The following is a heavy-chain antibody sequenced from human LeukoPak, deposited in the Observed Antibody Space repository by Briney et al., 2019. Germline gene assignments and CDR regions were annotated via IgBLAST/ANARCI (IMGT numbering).Heavy chain of an antibody. CDR1: GYTFTGYY. V-gene: IGHV1-2*02. CDR2: INPNSGGT. J-gene: IGHJ3*02. D-gene: IGHD5-24*01. Sequence: ASVKVSCKASGYTFTGYYMHWVRQAPGQGLEWMGWINPNSGGTNYAQKFQGRVTMTRDTSISTAYMELSRLRSDDTAVYYCARAPDNGYNDAFDIWGQGTMVTVSS. CDR3: ARAPDNGYNDAFDI.